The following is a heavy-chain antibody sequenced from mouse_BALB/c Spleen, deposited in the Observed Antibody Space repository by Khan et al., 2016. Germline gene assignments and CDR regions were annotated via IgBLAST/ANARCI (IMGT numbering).Heavy chain of an antibody. Sequence: EVKLLESGGGLVQPGGSLKLSCAASGFDFSRYWMSWVRQAPGTGLEWIGDINPDTITVDYTPSLKDKFIISSDTAKNTLYLHMTKVRSEDTALLYCARGNYVPGSLDYWGQGTTLTGSA. CDR2: INPDTITV. V-gene: IGHV4-1*02. D-gene: IGHD2-1*01. CDR3: ARGNYVPGSLDY. CDR1: GFDFSRYW. J-gene: IGHJ2*01.